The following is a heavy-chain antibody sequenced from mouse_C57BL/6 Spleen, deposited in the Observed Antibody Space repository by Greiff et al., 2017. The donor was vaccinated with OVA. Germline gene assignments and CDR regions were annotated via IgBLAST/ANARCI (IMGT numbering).Heavy chain of an antibody. CDR1: GFSLTSYG. Sequence: VQLQQSGPGLVQPSQSLSITCTVSGFSLTSYGVPWVRQSPGKGLEWLGVIWSGGSTDYNAAFISRLSISKDNTKSQVFFKMNSLQADDTAIYYCAREIYYGYDGSFDYWGQGTTRTVSS. CDR2: IWSGGST. J-gene: IGHJ2*01. V-gene: IGHV2-2*01. D-gene: IGHD2-2*01. CDR3: AREIYYGYDGSFDY.